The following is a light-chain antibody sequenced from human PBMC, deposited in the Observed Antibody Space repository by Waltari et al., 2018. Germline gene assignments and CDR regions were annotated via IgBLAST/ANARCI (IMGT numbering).Light chain of an antibody. V-gene: IGKV3-15*01. Sequence: EIVMTQSPAILSLSPGEGATLSCRASQSVNINVAWYQQKPGQGPRLHIYGASTRFSGSGSGTDFTLTISSLQSEDFAVYYCQQYNNWPPWTFGQGTKVEIK. J-gene: IGKJ1*01. CDR3: QQYNNWPPWT. CDR2: GAS. CDR1: QSVNIN.